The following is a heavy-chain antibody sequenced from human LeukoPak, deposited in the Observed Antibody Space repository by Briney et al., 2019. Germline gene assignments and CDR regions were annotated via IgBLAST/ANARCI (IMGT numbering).Heavy chain of an antibody. V-gene: IGHV1-2*02. J-gene: IGHJ6*02. CDR1: GYTFTGYY. CDR3: ARCERYYDILTGYSYYYGMDV. CDR2: INPNGGGT. D-gene: IGHD3-9*01. Sequence: ASVKVSCKASGYTFTGYYMHWVRQAPGQGLEWMGWINPNGGGTNYAQKFQGRVTMTRDTSISTAYMELSRLRSDDTAVYYCARCERYYDILTGYSYYYGMDVWGQGTTVTVSS.